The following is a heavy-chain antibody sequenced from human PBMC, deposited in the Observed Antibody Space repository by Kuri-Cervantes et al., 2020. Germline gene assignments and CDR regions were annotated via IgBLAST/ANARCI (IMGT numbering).Heavy chain of an antibody. V-gene: IGHV3-11*01. J-gene: IGHJ4*02. CDR1: GFTFSDYY. CDR2: ISSSGSTI. D-gene: IGHD3-22*01. Sequence: GGSLKISCAASGFTFSDYYMSWIRQAPGKGLEWVSYISSSGSTIYYADSVKGRFTISRDNAKNSLYLQMNSLRAEDTAVYYCARLYYYDSVSNYWGQGTLVTVSS. CDR3: ARLYYYDSVSNY.